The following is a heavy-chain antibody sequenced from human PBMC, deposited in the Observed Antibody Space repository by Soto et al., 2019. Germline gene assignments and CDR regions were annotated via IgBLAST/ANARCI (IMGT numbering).Heavy chain of an antibody. D-gene: IGHD6-6*01. CDR1: CGSISSSSYY. V-gene: IGHV4-39*01. CDR3: ARLNLLLVEGSSPSAAHDYYGMDV. J-gene: IGHJ6*02. Sequence: ASETLSLPCTVSCGSISSSSYYRGWIRQPPGEGLEWNGSFYYSGSTYYNPSLKSRVTISVDTSKNQFSLKLSSVTAADTAVYYCARLNLLLVEGSSPSAAHDYYGMDVWGQGTTVTVSS. CDR2: FYYSGST.